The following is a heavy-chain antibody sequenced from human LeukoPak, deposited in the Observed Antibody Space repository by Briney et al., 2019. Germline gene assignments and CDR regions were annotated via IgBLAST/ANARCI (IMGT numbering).Heavy chain of an antibody. V-gene: IGHV1-8*01. CDR1: GYTFTSYD. D-gene: IGHD6-13*01. J-gene: IGHJ6*02. CDR3: ARVIPDSSSWYGYYYYGMDV. CDR2: MNPNSGNT. Sequence: ASVKVSCKASGYTFTSYDINWVRPATGQGLEWMGWMNPNSGNTGYAQKFQGRVTMTRNTSISTAYMELSSLRSEDTAVYYCARVIPDSSSWYGYYYYGMDVWGQGTTVTVSS.